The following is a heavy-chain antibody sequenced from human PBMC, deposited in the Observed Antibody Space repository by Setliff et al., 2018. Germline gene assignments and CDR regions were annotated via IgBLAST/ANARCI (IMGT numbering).Heavy chain of an antibody. J-gene: IGHJ6*02. Sequence: SVKVSCKASGYTFTSYGISWVRQAPGQGLEWMGGIIPIFGTANYAQKFQGRVTITTDESTSTAYMELSSLRSEDTAVYYCAVVGVVRNNYYYYGMDVWGQGTTVTVSS. V-gene: IGHV1-69*05. CDR1: GYTFTSYG. CDR3: AVVGVVRNNYYYYGMDV. CDR2: IIPIFGTA. D-gene: IGHD2-15*01.